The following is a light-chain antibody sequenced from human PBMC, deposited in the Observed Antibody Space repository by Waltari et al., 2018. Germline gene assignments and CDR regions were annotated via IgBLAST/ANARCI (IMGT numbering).Light chain of an antibody. CDR1: QSISNY. Sequence: DIQMTQSPSSMSASVGDRVTITCRASQSISNYLNWYQQKPGKAPKLLTYAASNLQSGVPSRFSGSGSGTDFTLTISSLQPEDFATYYCQQSSRTPWAFGQGTKVEIK. CDR3: QQSSRTPWA. V-gene: IGKV1-39*01. J-gene: IGKJ1*01. CDR2: AAS.